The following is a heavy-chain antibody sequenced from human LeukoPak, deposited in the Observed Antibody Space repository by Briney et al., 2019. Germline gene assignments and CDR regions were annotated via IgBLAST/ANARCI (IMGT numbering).Heavy chain of an antibody. D-gene: IGHD3-3*01. Sequence: ASVKVSCKASGYTFTSYGISWVRQAPGQGLEWMGWISAYNGNTNYAQKLQGRVTMTTDTSTSTAYMELRSLRSDDTAVYYCARYSTYDFWSGYDHPFDYWGQGTLVTVSS. CDR2: ISAYNGNT. V-gene: IGHV1-18*01. CDR1: GYTFTSYG. CDR3: ARYSTYDFWSGYDHPFDY. J-gene: IGHJ4*02.